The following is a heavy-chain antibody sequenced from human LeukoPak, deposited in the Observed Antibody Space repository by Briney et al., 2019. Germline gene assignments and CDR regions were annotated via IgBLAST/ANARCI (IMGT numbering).Heavy chain of an antibody. V-gene: IGHV4-59*01. D-gene: IGHD2-15*01. CDR3: ATRSTGVAATFDC. J-gene: IGHJ4*02. CDR2: ISYSGNT. CDR1: GGSISSYY. Sequence: SETLSLTCSVSGGSISSYYWSWIRQPPGKGLEWIGYISYSGNTNYNPSLKSRVTISVDTSKNRFSLKLSSVTAADTAVYYCATRSTGVAATFDCWGQGALVTVSS.